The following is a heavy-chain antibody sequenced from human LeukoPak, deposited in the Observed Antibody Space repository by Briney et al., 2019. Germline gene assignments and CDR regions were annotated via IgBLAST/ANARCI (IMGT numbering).Heavy chain of an antibody. J-gene: IGHJ4*02. Sequence: GGSLRLSCAASGFTFSSYAMHWVRQAPGKGLEWVAVISYDGSNKYYADSVKGRFTISRDNAQDSLYLQMNSLRPEDTALYYCAFLLGNFYNPDFWGQGTLVTVSS. CDR1: GFTFSSYA. CDR3: AFLLGNFYNPDF. D-gene: IGHD3-10*01. V-gene: IGHV3-30*04. CDR2: ISYDGSNK.